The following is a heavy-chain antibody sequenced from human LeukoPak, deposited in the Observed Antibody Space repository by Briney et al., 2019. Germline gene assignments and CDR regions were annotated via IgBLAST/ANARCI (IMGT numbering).Heavy chain of an antibody. J-gene: IGHJ5*02. CDR1: GFTFYECG. CDR3: AKGGLVHRFDP. Sequence: GGSLRLSCAASGFTFYECGMSWVRQAPGKGLEWVSTISGSGLSTYYADSVKGRFTISRDNSNNTVFLQMNSLRADDTAVYYCAKGGLVHRFDPWGQGTLVTVSS. CDR2: ISGSGLST. V-gene: IGHV3-23*01.